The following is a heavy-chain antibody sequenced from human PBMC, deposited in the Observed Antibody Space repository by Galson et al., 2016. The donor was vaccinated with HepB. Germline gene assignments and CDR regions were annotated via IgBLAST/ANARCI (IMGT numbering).Heavy chain of an antibody. J-gene: IGHJ6*04. V-gene: IGHV3-23*01. CDR1: GFTFDRYA. D-gene: IGHD3-22*01. CDR2: IGGSGSST. Sequence: SLRLSCAASGFTFDRYAMTWVRQAPGKGLQWVSSIGGSGSSTYYADSVKGRFTISRDNSKNTLYLQMHSLRAEDTAKYYCAKNRHVVVVVAGMDVWGKGTTLTVSS. CDR3: AKNRHVVVVVAGMDV.